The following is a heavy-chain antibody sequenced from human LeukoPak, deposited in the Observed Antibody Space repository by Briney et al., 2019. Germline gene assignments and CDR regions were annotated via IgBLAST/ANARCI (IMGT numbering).Heavy chain of an antibody. CDR3: ASLLTLAARGGRTFDY. D-gene: IGHD6-6*01. CDR2: INPNSGGT. Sequence: ASVKVSCKASGYTFTGYYMHWVRQAPGQGLEWMGWINPNSGGTNYAQKFQGRVTMTRDTSISTAYMELSRLRSDDTAVYYCASLLTLAARGGRTFDYWGQGTLVTVSS. V-gene: IGHV1-2*02. CDR1: GYTFTGYY. J-gene: IGHJ4*02.